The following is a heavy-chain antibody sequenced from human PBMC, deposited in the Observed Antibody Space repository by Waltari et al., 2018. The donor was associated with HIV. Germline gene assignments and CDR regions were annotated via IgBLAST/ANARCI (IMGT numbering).Heavy chain of an antibody. CDR1: GGSFSGYY. CDR3: VRGFGNYGFYFDY. J-gene: IGHJ4*02. D-gene: IGHD3-16*01. V-gene: IGHV4-34*02. CDR2: IDHTGTS. Sequence: QVHLPQWGSGPLKPSETLSLTCAVYGGSFSGYYWTWIRQSPGRGLEWMGEIDHTGTSTYNPSLKGRVTMSVDTSKNQCSLNLKSVTVADTAVYYCVRGFGNYGFYFDYWGQGKLVSVSS.